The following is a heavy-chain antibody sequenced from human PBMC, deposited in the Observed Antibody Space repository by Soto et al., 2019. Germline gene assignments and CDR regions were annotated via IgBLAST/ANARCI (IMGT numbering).Heavy chain of an antibody. D-gene: IGHD1-20*01. CDR1: GVTFSSET. CDR2: IIPLFGTA. V-gene: IGHV1-69*01. Sequence: QVQLVQSGDEVKKPGSSVKVSCKASGVTFSSETISCVRQAPGQGLEWVGGIIPLFGTANYAQNFQGSVTITADESTSTLYLELSIVRSDDTAVYYCASELVDNPARPFDYWGHGTLVTVSS. CDR3: ASELVDNPARPFDY. J-gene: IGHJ4*01.